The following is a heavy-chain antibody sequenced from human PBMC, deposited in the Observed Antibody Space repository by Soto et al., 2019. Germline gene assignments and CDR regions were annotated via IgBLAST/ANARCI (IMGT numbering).Heavy chain of an antibody. D-gene: IGHD2-2*02. V-gene: IGHV3-7*03. J-gene: IGHJ4*02. CDR1: GFTFRSHW. Sequence: PGGSLRLSCAASGFTFRSHWMSWVRQAPGKGLEWVANINQNGNNQYYVDSVKGRFTISRDNAKSSLSLQMNSLRAEDTAVYYCARIYCSSSSCYIDYYGQGTLVTVSS. CDR2: INQNGNNQ. CDR3: ARIYCSSSSCYIDY.